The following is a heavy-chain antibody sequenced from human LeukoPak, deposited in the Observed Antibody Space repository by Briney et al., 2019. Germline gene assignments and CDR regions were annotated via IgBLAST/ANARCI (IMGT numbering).Heavy chain of an antibody. CDR3: ARDPGDGYNYFDY. CDR1: GFTFSDYY. J-gene: IGHJ4*02. Sequence: GGSLRLSCAASGFTFSDYYMSWIRQDPGKGLEWVSYISSSGSTIYYADSVKGRFTISRDNAKNSLYLQMNSLRAEDTAVYYCARDPGDGYNYFDYWGQGTLVTVSS. V-gene: IGHV3-11*04. CDR2: ISSSGSTI. D-gene: IGHD5-24*01.